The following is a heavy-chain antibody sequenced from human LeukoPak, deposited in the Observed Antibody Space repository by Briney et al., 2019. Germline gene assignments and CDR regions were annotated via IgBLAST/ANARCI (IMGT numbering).Heavy chain of an antibody. D-gene: IGHD3-22*01. V-gene: IGHV4-39*07. CDR3: ARGPRNYYDSSGYYSIDAFDI. J-gene: IGHJ3*02. CDR1: GGSISSGSYY. Sequence: SETLSLTCTVSGGSISSGSYYWGWIRQPPGKGLEWIGSIYYSGSTYYNPSLKSRVTISVDTSKNQFSLKLSSVTAADTAVYYCARGPRNYYDSSGYYSIDAFDIWGQGTMVTVSS. CDR2: IYYSGST.